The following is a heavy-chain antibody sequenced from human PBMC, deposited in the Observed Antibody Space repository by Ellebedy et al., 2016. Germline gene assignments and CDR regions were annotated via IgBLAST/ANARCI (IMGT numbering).Heavy chain of an antibody. V-gene: IGHV4-4*02. CDR2: IYHSGST. D-gene: IGHD3-22*01. CDR3: ARDDYDSSGYYAFDI. J-gene: IGHJ3*02. Sequence: SETLSLXCAVSGGSISSSNWWSWVRQPPGKGLEWIGEIYHSGSTNYKPSLKSRVTISVDKSKNQFSLKLSSVTAADTAVYYCARDDYDSSGYYAFDIWGQGTMVTVSS. CDR1: GGSISSSNW.